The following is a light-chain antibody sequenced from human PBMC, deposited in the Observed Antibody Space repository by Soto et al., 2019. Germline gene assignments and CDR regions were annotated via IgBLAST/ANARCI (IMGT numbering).Light chain of an antibody. CDR1: QNVNNY. V-gene: IGKV3-11*01. CDR3: QQRQHWPPIT. J-gene: IGKJ5*01. CDR2: DAS. Sequence: EVVLTQSPATLSLSPGERATLSCRASQNVNNYLVWYQQKPGQAPRLLIYDASNRATGIPARFSGSGSGTDLTLTISSLEPEDFAVYYCQQRQHWPPITFGQGTRLEIK.